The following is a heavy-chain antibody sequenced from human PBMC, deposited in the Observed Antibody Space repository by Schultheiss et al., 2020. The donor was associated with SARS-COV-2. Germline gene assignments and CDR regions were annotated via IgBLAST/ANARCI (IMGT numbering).Heavy chain of an antibody. CDR1: GYTFTSYY. D-gene: IGHD3-10*01. CDR3: AKDLTYYYGSGSYEEGY. Sequence: ASVKVSCKASGYTFTSYYMHWVRQAPGQGLVWMGIINPSGGSTSYAQKFQGRVTMTRDTSTSTVYMELSSLRSEDTAVYYCAKDLTYYYGSGSYEEGYWGQGTLVTVSS. CDR2: INPSGGST. V-gene: IGHV1-46*01. J-gene: IGHJ4*02.